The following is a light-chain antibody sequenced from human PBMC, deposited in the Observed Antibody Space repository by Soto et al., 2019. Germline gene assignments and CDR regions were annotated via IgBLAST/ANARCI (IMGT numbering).Light chain of an antibody. Sequence: DIQLTQSPSPLSASVGDRVAITCLASQSISTYLNWYQQKPGKAPKVLIYAASNLQSGVPPRFSGSGSGTDFTLTISSLQPEDVATYFCQQSYRRPITFGQGTRLEIK. CDR3: QQSYRRPIT. J-gene: IGKJ5*01. CDR2: AAS. CDR1: QSISTY. V-gene: IGKV1-39*01.